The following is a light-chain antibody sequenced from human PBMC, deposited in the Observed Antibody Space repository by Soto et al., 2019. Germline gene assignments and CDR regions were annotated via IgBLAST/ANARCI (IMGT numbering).Light chain of an antibody. J-gene: IGLJ1*01. V-gene: IGLV2-14*01. CDR2: EVS. CDR3: ISYTSSGAYV. Sequence: QSARTHPAAVSGTPGQSITISCPGTSSDVGNYKYVSWYQQHPGKAPKLMIYEVSNRPSGVSNRFSGSKSGNTASLTISGLQAEDETDYYCISYTSSGAYVFGTWTKVTV. CDR1: SSDVGNYKY.